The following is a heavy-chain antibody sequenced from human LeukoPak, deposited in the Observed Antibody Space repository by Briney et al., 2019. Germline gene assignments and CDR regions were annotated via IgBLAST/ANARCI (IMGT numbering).Heavy chain of an antibody. CDR2: MYYRGST. Sequence: SETLSLTCTVSGGSISSYYWSWLRQPPGKGLEWIGYMYYRGSTNYNPSLKSRVTISIDTSKNQLSLKLSSVTAADTAMYYCARYSSSGKFDSWGQGTLVTVSS. J-gene: IGHJ4*02. CDR1: GGSISSYY. CDR3: ARYSSSGKFDS. V-gene: IGHV4-59*08. D-gene: IGHD3-22*01.